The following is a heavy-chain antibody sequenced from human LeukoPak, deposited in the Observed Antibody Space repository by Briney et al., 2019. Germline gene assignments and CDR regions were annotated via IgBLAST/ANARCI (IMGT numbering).Heavy chain of an antibody. CDR2: ITRDGHTT. CDR1: GFTFSVYN. D-gene: IGHD6-19*01. J-gene: IGHJ4*02. Sequence: PGRSLRLSCSASGFTFSVYNMHWVRQVPGKGLEYVSGITRDGHTTYCGDSVKGRFTISRDNSKKNLYLEMKSLKSEDTALYSCMRAYSSGWYQDSWGQGTLVTVSS. V-gene: IGHV3-64D*06. CDR3: MRAYSSGWYQDS.